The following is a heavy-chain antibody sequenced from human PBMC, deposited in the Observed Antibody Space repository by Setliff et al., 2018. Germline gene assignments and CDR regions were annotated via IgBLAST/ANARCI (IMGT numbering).Heavy chain of an antibody. CDR3: ARYFSRLPQLGIYGWLDS. CDR1: GSSISSGHY. J-gene: IGHJ4*02. V-gene: IGHV4-38-2*01. CDR2: ISHSGST. Sequence: SETLSLTCDVSGSSISSGHYWGWIRQPPGKGLEWIGEISHSGSTNYNPSLKSRVSISVDTSKNQFSLKLSSVTAADTAVYYCARYFSRLPQLGIYGWLDSWGQGTLVTVSS. D-gene: IGHD7-27*01.